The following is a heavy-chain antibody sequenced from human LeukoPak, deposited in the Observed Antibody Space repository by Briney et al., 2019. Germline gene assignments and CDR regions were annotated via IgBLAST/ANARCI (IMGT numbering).Heavy chain of an antibody. CDR1: GFTFSSYS. Sequence: PGGSLRLSCAASGFTFSSYSMSWVRLAPGKGLEWVSAISGSGGGAYYADSVKGRFTISRDNSKNTLYLQMNSLRAEDTAVYYCAKEIFAYTDGFLFDYWGQGTLVTVSS. J-gene: IGHJ4*02. V-gene: IGHV3-23*01. CDR3: AKEIFAYTDGFLFDY. D-gene: IGHD3-16*01. CDR2: ISGSGGGA.